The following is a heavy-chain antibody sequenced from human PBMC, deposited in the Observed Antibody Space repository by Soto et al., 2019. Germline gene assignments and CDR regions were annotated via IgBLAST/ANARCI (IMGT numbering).Heavy chain of an antibody. J-gene: IGHJ5*02. D-gene: IGHD3-16*02. CDR1: GGSFSGYY. CDR2: IYHSGST. Sequence: QVQLQQWGAGLLKPSETLSLTCAVYGGSFSGYYWSWIRQPPGKGLEWIGEIYHSGSTNYNPSLKNRVTISVDTSKNQFSLKLSSVTDADTAVYYCARARMITFGGVIRRPWFDPWGQGTLVTVSS. V-gene: IGHV4-34*01. CDR3: ARARMITFGGVIRRPWFDP.